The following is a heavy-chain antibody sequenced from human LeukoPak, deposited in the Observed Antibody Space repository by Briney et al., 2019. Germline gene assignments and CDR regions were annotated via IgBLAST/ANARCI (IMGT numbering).Heavy chain of an antibody. V-gene: IGHV3-21*01. CDR3: ARDRTPYYDSSGYPDAFDI. D-gene: IGHD3-22*01. CDR2: ISSSSSYI. J-gene: IGHJ3*02. Sequence: GGSLRLSCAASGFTFSSYSMNWVRQAPGKGLEWVSSISSSSSYIYYADSVKGRFTISRDNAKNSLYLQMNSLRAEDTAVYYCARDRTPYYDSSGYPDAFDIWGQGTMVTVSS. CDR1: GFTFSSYS.